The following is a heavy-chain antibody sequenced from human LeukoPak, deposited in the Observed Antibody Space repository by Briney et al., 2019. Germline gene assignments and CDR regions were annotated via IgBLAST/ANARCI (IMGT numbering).Heavy chain of an antibody. Sequence: GGSLRLSCAASGFTFSNFGMHWVRQAPGKGLEWVSYISSSSSTIYYADSVTGRFTVSRDNAKNSLYLQLNSLRVEDTAVYYCARAATTSNYGYYYRGQGTLVTVSS. CDR1: GFTFSNFG. J-gene: IGHJ4*02. D-gene: IGHD3-10*01. V-gene: IGHV3-48*04. CDR2: ISSSSSTI. CDR3: ARAATTSNYGYYY.